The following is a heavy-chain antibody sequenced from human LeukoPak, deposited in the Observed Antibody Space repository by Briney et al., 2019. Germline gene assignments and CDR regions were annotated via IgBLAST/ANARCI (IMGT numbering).Heavy chain of an antibody. CDR1: GFTLSRYA. V-gene: IGHV3-23*01. D-gene: IGHD6-6*01. CDR3: AKGTAARLYFDY. CDR2: ISGSGGST. J-gene: IGHJ4*02. Sequence: GGSLRLSCAASGFTLSRYAMMGAPQAPGRGLEGVSAISGSGGSTYYADSVKGRFTISRDNSKNTLYLQMNSLRAEDTAVYYCAKGTAARLYFDYWGQGTLVTVSS.